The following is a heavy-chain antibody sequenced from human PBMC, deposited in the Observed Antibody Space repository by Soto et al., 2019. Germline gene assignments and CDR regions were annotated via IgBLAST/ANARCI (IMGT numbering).Heavy chain of an antibody. V-gene: IGHV3-33*01. D-gene: IGHD4-17*01. CDR3: ARAGGTTVTGLWHFDS. J-gene: IGHJ4*02. CDR2: IWYDGTQK. CDR1: GFTFNTYS. Sequence: QVQLEESGGGVVQPGRSLRLSCEASGFTFNTYSMHWVRQPPGKGLEWLSAIWYDGTQKYYADSVKGRCILSRDNSEKTLYLETNSVRAEDTAVYCCARAGGTTVTGLWHFDSWGQGTLVTVSS.